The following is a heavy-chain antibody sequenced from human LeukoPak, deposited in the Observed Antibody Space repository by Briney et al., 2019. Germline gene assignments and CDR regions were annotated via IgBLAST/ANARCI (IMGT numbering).Heavy chain of an antibody. CDR2: IKTKTDGGTT. CDR3: ANIFGGNSHRSDY. D-gene: IGHD4-23*01. CDR1: GFTFSSAW. V-gene: IGHV3-15*01. Sequence: GGSLRLSCAASGFTFSSAWMSWVRQAPGQGLEWLGRIKTKTDGGTTDYAAPVKGRFTISRDDSKDTLYLQMSSLKSDDTAVYYCANIFGGNSHRSDYWGQGTLVTVSS. J-gene: IGHJ4*02.